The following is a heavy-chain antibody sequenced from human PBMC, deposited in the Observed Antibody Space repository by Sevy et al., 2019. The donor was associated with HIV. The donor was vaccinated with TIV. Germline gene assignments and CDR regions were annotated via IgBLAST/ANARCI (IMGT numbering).Heavy chain of an antibody. CDR1: GDSISGYY. V-gene: IGHV4-59*01. Sequence: SETLSLTCTVSGDSISGYYWSWIRQPPDKGLAWIGYFYYNGRTNYSPSLKSRVTISVDTSKNQVSLKLSSVTAADTAVYYSARTTPDLYYGVDVWGQGTTVTVSS. CDR3: ARTTPDLYYGVDV. D-gene: IGHD1-26*01. J-gene: IGHJ6*02. CDR2: FYYNGRT.